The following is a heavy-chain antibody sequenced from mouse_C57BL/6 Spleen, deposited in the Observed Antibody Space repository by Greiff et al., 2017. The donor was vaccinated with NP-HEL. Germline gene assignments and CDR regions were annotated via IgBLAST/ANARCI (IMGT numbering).Heavy chain of an antibody. Sequence: VQLQQSVAELVRPGASVKLSCTASGFTIKNTYMHWVKQRPEQGLEWIGRIDPANGNTKYAPKFQGKATITADTSSNTAYLQLSSLTSEDTAIYYCARWSYSNYEGLVYWGQGTLVTVSA. CDR2: IDPANGNT. V-gene: IGHV14-3*01. CDR1: GFTIKNTY. CDR3: ARWSYSNYEGLVY. J-gene: IGHJ3*01. D-gene: IGHD2-5*01.